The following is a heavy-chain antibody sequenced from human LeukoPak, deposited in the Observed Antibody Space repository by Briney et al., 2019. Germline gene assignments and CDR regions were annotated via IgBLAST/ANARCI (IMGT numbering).Heavy chain of an antibody. CDR2: INPNSGGT. CDR1: GFTFTGYY. CDR3: ARAAITMVRGKTYNWFDP. V-gene: IGHV1-2*02. D-gene: IGHD3-10*01. J-gene: IGHJ5*02. Sequence: GGSLRLSCAASGFTFTGYYMHWVRQAPGQGLEWMGWINPNSGGTNYAQKFQGRVTMTRDTSISTAYMELSRLRSDDTAVYYCARAAITMVRGKTYNWFDPWGQGTLVTVSS.